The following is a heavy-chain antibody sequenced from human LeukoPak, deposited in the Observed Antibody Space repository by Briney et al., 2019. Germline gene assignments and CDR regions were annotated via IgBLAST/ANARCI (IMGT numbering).Heavy chain of an antibody. V-gene: IGHV3-21*01. CDR3: ARGDPYYDSSGYYGFDP. J-gene: IGHJ5*02. Sequence: GGSLRLSCAASGFTFSSYSMNWVRQAPGKGLDWVSSISSSSSYIYYADSVKGRFTISRDNAKNSLYLQMNSLRAEDTAVYYCARGDPYYDSSGYYGFDPWGQGTLVTVSS. D-gene: IGHD3-22*01. CDR2: ISSSSSYI. CDR1: GFTFSSYS.